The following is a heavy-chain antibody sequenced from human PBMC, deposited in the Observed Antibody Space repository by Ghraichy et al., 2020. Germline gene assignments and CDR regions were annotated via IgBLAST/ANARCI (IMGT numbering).Heavy chain of an antibody. V-gene: IGHV4-59*01. J-gene: IGHJ4*02. Sequence: SETLSLTCTVSGGSIRSYSWSWIRQPPGKGLEWIGYMSYTGSTKYNPSLNSRVTVSEDTSKNQFSLRLSSVTAADTAVYYCARSYCSGDSCLDYWGQGALVTVSS. CDR3: ARSYCSGDSCLDY. CDR1: GGSIRSYS. D-gene: IGHD2-15*01. CDR2: MSYTGST.